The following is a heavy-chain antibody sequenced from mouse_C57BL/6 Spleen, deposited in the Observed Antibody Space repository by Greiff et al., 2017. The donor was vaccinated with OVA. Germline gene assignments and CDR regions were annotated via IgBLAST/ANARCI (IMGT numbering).Heavy chain of an antibody. CDR1: GYTFTSYW. J-gene: IGHJ1*03. D-gene: IGHD1-1*01. CDR3: ARAHYGSSDWYTDV. Sequence: QVQLQQSGAELVRPGSSVKLSCKASGYTFTSYWMDWVKQRPGQGLEWIGNIYPSDSETHYNQKFKDKATLTVDKSSSTAYMQLSSLTSEDSAVSYCARAHYGSSDWYTDVWGTGTTLTVSS. V-gene: IGHV1-61*01. CDR2: IYPSDSET.